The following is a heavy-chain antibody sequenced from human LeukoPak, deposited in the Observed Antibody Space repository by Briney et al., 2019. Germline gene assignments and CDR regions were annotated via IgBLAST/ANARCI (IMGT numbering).Heavy chain of an antibody. D-gene: IGHD6-19*01. CDR2: ITSSGSTM. J-gene: IGHJ4*02. CDR1: GFAFSTYE. Sequence: PGGSLRLSCAASGFAFSTYEMTWVRQAPGKGLEWVSHITSSGSTMYYADSVKGRFTISRDNAKNSLYLQMNSLRAEETAVYYCARGGSGWALDYWGQGTLVTVSS. V-gene: IGHV3-48*03. CDR3: ARGGSGWALDY.